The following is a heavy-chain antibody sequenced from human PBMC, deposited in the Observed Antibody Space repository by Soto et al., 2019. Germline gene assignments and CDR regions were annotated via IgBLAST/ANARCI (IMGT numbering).Heavy chain of an antibody. Sequence: SETLSLTCAVSGTSISSTYWWTWVRQSPGKGLEWIGEIYHTGSTKYNPSLKSRVSMSIDKSNNQFSLKLSSVTAADTAVYYCARSRYYDSSGYRALDAFDIWGQGTMVTVS. J-gene: IGHJ3*02. CDR1: GTSISSTYW. V-gene: IGHV4-4*02. CDR2: IYHTGST. D-gene: IGHD3-22*01. CDR3: ARSRYYDSSGYRALDAFDI.